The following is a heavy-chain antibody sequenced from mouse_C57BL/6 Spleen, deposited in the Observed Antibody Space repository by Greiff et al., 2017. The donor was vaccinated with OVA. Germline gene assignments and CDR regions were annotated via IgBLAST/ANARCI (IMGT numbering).Heavy chain of an antibody. Sequence: VKLQQPGAELVRPGTSVKLSCKASGYTFTSYWMHWVKQRPGQGLEWIGVIDPSDSYTNYNQKFKGKATLTVDTSSSTAYMQLSSLTAEDSAVYYCARPVVATPYAMDYWGQGTSVTASS. CDR2: IDPSDSYT. CDR1: GYTFTSYW. D-gene: IGHD1-1*01. J-gene: IGHJ4*01. CDR3: ARPVVATPYAMDY. V-gene: IGHV1-59*01.